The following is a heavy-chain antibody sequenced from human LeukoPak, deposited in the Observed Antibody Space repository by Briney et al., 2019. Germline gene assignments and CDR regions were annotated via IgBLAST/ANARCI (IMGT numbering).Heavy chain of an antibody. D-gene: IGHD3-22*01. J-gene: IGHJ6*03. CDR2: IYYSGST. CDR3: ARRYYYDMEHYYYMDV. Sequence: PSETLSLTCTVSGGSISSYYWSWIRQPPGKGLEWIGYIYYSGSTNYNPSLKSRVTISVDTSKNQFSLKLSSVTAADTAVYYCARRYYYDMEHYYYMDVWGKGTTVTVSS. CDR1: GGSISSYY. V-gene: IGHV4-59*01.